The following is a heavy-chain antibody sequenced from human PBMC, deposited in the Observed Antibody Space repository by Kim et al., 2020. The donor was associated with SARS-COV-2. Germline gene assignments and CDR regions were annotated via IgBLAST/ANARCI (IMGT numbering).Heavy chain of an antibody. Sequence: GGSLRLSCAASGFTFSGSAMHWVRQASGKGLEWVGRIRSKAYSYATAYAASVKGRFTISRDDSKNTPYLQMSSLKTEDTAVYYCASVLGNTFAVCCDFRVWGLGTMVTVSS. CDR2: IRSKAYSYAT. J-gene: IGHJ3*01. CDR1: GFTFSGSA. V-gene: IGHV3-73*01. CDR3: ASVLGNTFAVCCDFRV. D-gene: IGHD2-21*01.